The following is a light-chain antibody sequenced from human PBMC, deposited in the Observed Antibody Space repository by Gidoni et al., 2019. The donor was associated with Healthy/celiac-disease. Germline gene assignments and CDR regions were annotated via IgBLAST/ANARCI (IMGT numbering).Light chain of an antibody. CDR3: QQRSNWPPLYS. V-gene: IGKV3-11*01. Sequence: EIVLTQSPATLSLSPGERATHSCRASQSVSSYLAWYQQKPGQAPRLLIYDASNRATGIPARISGSGSGTDFTLTISSLEPEDFAVYYCQQRSNWPPLYSFGQGTKLEIK. CDR1: QSVSSY. CDR2: DAS. J-gene: IGKJ2*03.